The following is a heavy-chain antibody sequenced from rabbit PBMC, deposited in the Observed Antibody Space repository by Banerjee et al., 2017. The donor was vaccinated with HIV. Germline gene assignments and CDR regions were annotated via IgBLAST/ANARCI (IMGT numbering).Heavy chain of an antibody. CDR3: ARDLAGVIGWNFAL. Sequence: QEQLEESGGDLVKPEGSLTLTCTASGFSFSNRYVMCWVRQAPGKGLEWIACIYTGSSGNTVYANWAKGRSTISRTSSTTVSLQMTSLTAADTATYFCARDLAGVIGWNFALWGPGTLVTVS. CDR1: GFSFSNRYV. J-gene: IGHJ6*01. D-gene: IGHD4-1*01. CDR2: IYTGSSGNT. V-gene: IGHV1S45*01.